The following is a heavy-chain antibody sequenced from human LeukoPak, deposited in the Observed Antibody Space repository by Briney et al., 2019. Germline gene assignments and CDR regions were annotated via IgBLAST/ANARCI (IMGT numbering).Heavy chain of an antibody. Sequence: GESLKISCETSGYSFTTYWIGWVRQRPGTGLEWVGAIYPDDSDTRYSPSFQGQVAISADRSIRTAYLKWNSLKASDTGMYYCARQRGASATVNWFDPWGQGTLVTVSS. D-gene: IGHD2-21*02. CDR2: IYPDDSDT. J-gene: IGHJ5*02. CDR1: GYSFTTYW. CDR3: ARQRGASATVNWFDP. V-gene: IGHV5-51*01.